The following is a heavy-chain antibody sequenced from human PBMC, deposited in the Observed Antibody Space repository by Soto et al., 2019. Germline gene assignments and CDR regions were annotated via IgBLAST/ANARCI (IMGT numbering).Heavy chain of an antibody. CDR2: FYYSGST. J-gene: IGHJ6*02. V-gene: IGHV4-59*01. CDR3: ARYKSSSRNYYYYGMDV. Sequence: QVQLQESGPGLVKPSETLSLTCTVSGGSISSYYWSWIRQPPGKGLEWIGYFYYSGSTNDNPSLKSRVTISVDTSKNQFSLKLSSVTAADTAVYYCARYKSSSRNYYYYGMDVWGQGTTVTVSS. D-gene: IGHD6-6*01. CDR1: GGSISSYY.